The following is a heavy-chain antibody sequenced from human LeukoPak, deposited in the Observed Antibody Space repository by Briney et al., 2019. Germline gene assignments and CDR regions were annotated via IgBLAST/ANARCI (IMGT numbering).Heavy chain of an antibody. CDR3: ARGARITIFGVVILNWFDP. CDR2: INPSGGST. Sequence: ASVKVSCKASGYTFTGYYMHWVRQAPGQGLEWMGIINPSGGSTSYAQKFQGRVTMTRDTSTSTVYMELSSLRSEDTAVYYCARGARITIFGVVILNWFDPWGQGTLVTVSS. J-gene: IGHJ5*02. D-gene: IGHD3-3*01. CDR1: GYTFTGYY. V-gene: IGHV1-46*01.